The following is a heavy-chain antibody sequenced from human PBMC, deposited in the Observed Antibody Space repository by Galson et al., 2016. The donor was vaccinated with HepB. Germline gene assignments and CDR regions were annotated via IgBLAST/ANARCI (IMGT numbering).Heavy chain of an antibody. Sequence: SLRLSCAVSGITFRSYTMNWVRQAPGNGLEWVSSISGGSSYIYYADSVKGRFTISSDNAKNSLYLQMNSLRAEDTAVYYCASRHSGWYYFDYWGQGTLVTVAS. CDR3: ASRHSGWYYFDY. J-gene: IGHJ4*02. CDR1: GITFRSYT. V-gene: IGHV3-21*01. D-gene: IGHD6-19*01. CDR2: ISGGSSYI.